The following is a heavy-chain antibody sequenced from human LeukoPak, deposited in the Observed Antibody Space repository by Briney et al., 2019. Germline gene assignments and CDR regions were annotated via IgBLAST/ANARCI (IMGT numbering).Heavy chain of an antibody. J-gene: IGHJ4*02. D-gene: IGHD5-18*01. CDR1: GGSISSYY. CDR2: IYYSGST. V-gene: IGHV4-59*01. CDR3: ARGAAGYSYG. Sequence: SGTLSLTCTVSGGSISSYYWSWIRQPPGKGLEWIGHIYYSGSTNYNPSLKSRVTISIDTSKNQFSLRLSSVTAADTAVYYCARGAAGYSYGWGQGTLVTVSS.